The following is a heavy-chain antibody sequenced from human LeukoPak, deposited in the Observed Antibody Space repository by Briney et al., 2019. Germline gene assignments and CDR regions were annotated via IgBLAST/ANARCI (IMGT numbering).Heavy chain of an antibody. Sequence: GGSLRLSCAASGFTFSDYYMSWIRQAPGKGLEWVSYISSNGSTIYYADSVKGRFTISRDNAKNSLYLQMNSLRAEDTAVYYCARHHYCGGDCYIFDYWGQGTLVTVSS. CDR1: GFTFSDYY. J-gene: IGHJ4*02. V-gene: IGHV3-11*04. CDR3: ARHHYCGGDCYIFDY. D-gene: IGHD2-21*01. CDR2: ISSNGSTI.